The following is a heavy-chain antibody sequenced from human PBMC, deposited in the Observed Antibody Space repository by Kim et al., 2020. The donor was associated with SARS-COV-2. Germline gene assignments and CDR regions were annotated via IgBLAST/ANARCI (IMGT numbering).Heavy chain of an antibody. Sequence: SENLSLTCAVSGDSVTTFGYYCSWLRQPPGKGLEWIGYISYSGCTKYNPPLSRVAISVDTSENQFSLKMGSVTTADTAVYSCSREPGFASYNRRTRGQ. CDR1: GDSVTTFGYY. J-gene: IGHJ1*01. CDR2: ISYSGCT. CDR3: SREPGFASYNRRT. D-gene: IGHD3-10*01. V-gene: IGHV4-61*08.